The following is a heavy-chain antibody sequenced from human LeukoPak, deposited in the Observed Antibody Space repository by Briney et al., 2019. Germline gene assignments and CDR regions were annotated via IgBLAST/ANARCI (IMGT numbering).Heavy chain of an antibody. CDR3: ARVGDGESPFGVGYYYYGMDV. V-gene: IGHV5-51*01. D-gene: IGHD3-3*01. CDR1: GYSFTSYW. CDR2: IYPGDSDT. J-gene: IGHJ6*02. Sequence: GESLKISCKGSGYSFTSYWIGWVRQMPGKGLEWMGIIYPGDSDTRYSPSFQGQVTISADKSTSTAYLQWSSLKASDTAMYYCARVGDGESPFGVGYYYYGMDVWGQGTTVTVSS.